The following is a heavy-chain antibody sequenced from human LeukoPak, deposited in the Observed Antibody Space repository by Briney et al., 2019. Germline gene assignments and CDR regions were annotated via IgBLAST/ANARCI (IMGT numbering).Heavy chain of an antibody. CDR2: INPNSGGT. CDR3: ARDRAAAAANDYYYMDV. J-gene: IGHJ6*03. D-gene: IGHD6-13*01. V-gene: IGHV1-2*02. Sequence: ASVKVSCKASGYTFTGYYMHWVRQAPGQGLEWMGWINPNSGGTNYAQKFQGRVTMTRDTSISTAYMELCRLRSDDTAVYYCARDRAAAAANDYYYMDVWGKGTTVTISS. CDR1: GYTFTGYY.